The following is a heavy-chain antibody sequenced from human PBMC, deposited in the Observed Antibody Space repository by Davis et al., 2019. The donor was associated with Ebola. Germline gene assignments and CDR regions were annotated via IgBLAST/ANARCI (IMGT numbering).Heavy chain of an antibody. V-gene: IGHV3-23*01. Sequence: PGGSLRLSCAASGFTFSSHAMSWVRRAPGKGLEWVSSFSGSGASTYYADSVTGRFTISRDNSKNTLYLQMNSLRADDTAVYYCAKPVVWSGYYTGYYFDYWGLGTLVTVSS. D-gene: IGHD3-3*01. CDR2: FSGSGAST. CDR1: GFTFSSHA. CDR3: AKPVVWSGYYTGYYFDY. J-gene: IGHJ4*02.